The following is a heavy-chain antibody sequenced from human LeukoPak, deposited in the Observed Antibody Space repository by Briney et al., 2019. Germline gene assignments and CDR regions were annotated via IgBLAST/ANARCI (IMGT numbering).Heavy chain of an antibody. Sequence: GGPLRLSCTASGFTFGDYAMSWVRQAPGKGLEWVSAISGSGGSTYYADSVKGRFTISRDNSKNTLYLQMNSLRAEDTAVYYCARDHAGATLTYLYYYYMDVWGKGTTVTISS. D-gene: IGHD1-26*01. V-gene: IGHV3-23*01. CDR3: ARDHAGATLTYLYYYYMDV. J-gene: IGHJ6*03. CDR1: GFTFGDYA. CDR2: ISGSGGST.